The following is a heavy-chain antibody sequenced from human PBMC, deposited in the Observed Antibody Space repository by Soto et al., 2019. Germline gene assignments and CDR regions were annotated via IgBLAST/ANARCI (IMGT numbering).Heavy chain of an antibody. J-gene: IGHJ4*02. D-gene: IGHD3-16*02. CDR2: ISYDGRDK. CDR3: AKALGELSPESYDY. Sequence: QVQLVESGGGVVQPGRSLRLSCAASGFTFSSYAMHWVRQAPGKGLEWVAVISYDGRDKYYADSVKGRFTISRDNSKNTLNLQTNSLRADDTAVYYCAKALGELSPESYDYWGQGTLITVSS. CDR1: GFTFSSYA. V-gene: IGHV3-30*18.